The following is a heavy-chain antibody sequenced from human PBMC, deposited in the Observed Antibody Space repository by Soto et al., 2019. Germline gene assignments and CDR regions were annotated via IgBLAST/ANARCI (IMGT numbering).Heavy chain of an antibody. CDR1: GFTFSSYA. CDR2: ISYDGSNK. J-gene: IGHJ5*02. V-gene: IGHV3-30-3*01. CDR3: ARDLSGITMVRENWFDP. D-gene: IGHD3-10*01. Sequence: QVQLVESGGGVVQPGRSLRLSCAASGFTFSSYAMHWVRQAPGKGLEWVAVISYDGSNKYYADSVKGRFTISRDNSKNTLYLQMNSLRAEDTAVYYCARDLSGITMVRENWFDPWGQGTLVTVSS.